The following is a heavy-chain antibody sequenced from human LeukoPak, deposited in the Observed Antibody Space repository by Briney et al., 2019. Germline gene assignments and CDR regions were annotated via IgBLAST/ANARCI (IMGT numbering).Heavy chain of an antibody. CDR3: ARPYCSGGSCWGYFQH. D-gene: IGHD2-15*01. J-gene: IGHJ1*01. Sequence: GRSLRLSCAASGFTFSSYAMHWVRQAPGKGLEWVAVISYDGSNKYYADSVKGRFTISRDNSKNTLYLQMNSLRAEDTAVYYCARPYCSGGSCWGYFQHWGQGTLVTASS. CDR1: GFTFSSYA. V-gene: IGHV3-30*04. CDR2: ISYDGSNK.